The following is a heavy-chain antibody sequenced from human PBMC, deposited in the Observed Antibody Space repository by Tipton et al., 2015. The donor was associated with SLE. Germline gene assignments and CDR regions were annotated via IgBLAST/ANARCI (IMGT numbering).Heavy chain of an antibody. J-gene: IGHJ3*02. CDR3: ATSPAWEHFAFDI. CDR1: GYTFSTYG. D-gene: IGHD1-26*01. CDR2: VVVGSGNT. V-gene: IGHV1-58*02. Sequence: QLVQSGPEVKKPGASLKVSCKTSGYTFSTYGISWVRQARGQRLEWIGWVVVGSGNTNYAQIFQDTVTITRDMSTSTAYMELSSLRSEDTAIYYCATSPAWEHFAFDIWGQGTVVSVSS.